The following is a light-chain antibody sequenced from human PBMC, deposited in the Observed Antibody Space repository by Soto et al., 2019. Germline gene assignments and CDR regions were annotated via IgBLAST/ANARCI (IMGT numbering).Light chain of an antibody. CDR2: DAS. J-gene: IGKJ4*01. V-gene: IGKV3-11*01. Sequence: EIVLTQSPATLSLSPGERATLSCRASQSVSSYLAWYQQKPGQAPRLLIYDASNRATAIPARFSGSGSGTYFTLTISSLEPEDFAVYYCQQRSNWLTFGGGTKVEIK. CDR1: QSVSSY. CDR3: QQRSNWLT.